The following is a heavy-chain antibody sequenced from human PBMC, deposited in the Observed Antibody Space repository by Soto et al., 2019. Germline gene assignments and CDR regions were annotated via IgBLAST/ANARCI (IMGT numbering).Heavy chain of an antibody. CDR2: IYSSGST. CDR1: GGAINSYY. J-gene: IGHJ5*02. Sequence: SETLSLTCTVSGGAINSYYWTWILQPAGKGLEWIGRIYSSGSTKYNPSLQSRVTMSLDTYKKQFSLRLTSVKAADTAVYYCARGQRFSDWFDPWGQGILVTVS. CDR3: ARGQRFSDWFDP. D-gene: IGHD3-3*01. V-gene: IGHV4-4*07.